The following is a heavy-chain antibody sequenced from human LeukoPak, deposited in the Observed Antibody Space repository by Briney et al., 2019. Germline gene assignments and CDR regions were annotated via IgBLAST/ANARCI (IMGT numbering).Heavy chain of an antibody. CDR3: ARGRVFAVTRRGFDY. CDR1: GGSFSGYY. Sequence: PSETLSLTCAVYGGSFSGYYWSWIRQPPGKGLEWIGEINHSGSTNYNPSLKSRVTISVGTSKNQFSLKLSSVTAADTAVYYCARGRVFAVTRRGFDYWGQGTLVTVSS. J-gene: IGHJ4*02. V-gene: IGHV4-34*01. D-gene: IGHD4-17*01. CDR2: INHSGST.